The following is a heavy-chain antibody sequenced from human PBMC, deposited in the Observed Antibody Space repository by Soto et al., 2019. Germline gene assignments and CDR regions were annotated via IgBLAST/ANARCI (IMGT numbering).Heavy chain of an antibody. Sequence: GASVKVSCKASGSPFTRHAMHWVRQAPGQSLEWMGWINVGNGNPKYSQRFQGRVTITRDTSASTAYMELSSLTSEDTAVYYCAGEDPRGSGWYHWFDPWSQGPRVTVAA. CDR3: AGEDPRGSGWYHWFDP. J-gene: IGHJ5*02. D-gene: IGHD6-19*01. CDR1: GSPFTRHA. V-gene: IGHV1-3*01. CDR2: INVGNGNP.